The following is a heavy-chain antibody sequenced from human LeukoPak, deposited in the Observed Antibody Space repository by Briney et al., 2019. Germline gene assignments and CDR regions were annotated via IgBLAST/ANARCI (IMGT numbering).Heavy chain of an antibody. CDR2: IYYSGST. CDR1: GGSISSSSYY. D-gene: IGHD2-2*01. J-gene: IGHJ5*02. Sequence: PSETLSLTCTVSGGSISSSSYYWGWIRQPPGKGLEWIGSIYYSGSTYYNPSLKSRVTISVDTSKNQFSLKLSSVTAADTAVYYCARAGGSRPIVVVPAALNWFDLWGQGTLVTVSS. CDR3: ARAGGSRPIVVVPAALNWFDL. V-gene: IGHV4-39*07.